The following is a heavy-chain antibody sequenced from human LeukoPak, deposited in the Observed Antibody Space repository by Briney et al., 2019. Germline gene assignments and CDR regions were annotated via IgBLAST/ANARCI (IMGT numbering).Heavy chain of an antibody. CDR2: IYYSGST. CDR1: GGSISSSSYY. V-gene: IGHV4-39*01. Sequence: SETLSLTCTVSGGSISSSSYYWGWIRQPPGRGLEWIGSIYYSGSTYYNPSLKSRVTISVDTSKNQFSLKLSSVTAADTAVYYCARGVVGHSGWPYYYYYMDVWGKGTTVTISS. J-gene: IGHJ6*03. D-gene: IGHD6-19*01. CDR3: ARGVVGHSGWPYYYYYMDV.